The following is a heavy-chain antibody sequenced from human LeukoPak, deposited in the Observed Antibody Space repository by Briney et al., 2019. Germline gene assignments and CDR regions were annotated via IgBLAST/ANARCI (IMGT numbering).Heavy chain of an antibody. CDR2: ISTSSGYI. CDR3: ERGATTLQREDAFDI. CDR1: GFIFKTDS. J-gene: IGHJ3*02. D-gene: IGHD5-24*01. Sequence: GESLRLSCAASGFIFKTDSMYCGPQAPGKGLEWVSSISTSSGYIYYADSVKGRFTISRDNAKNLLFLQMNSLRAEDTAVYYCERGATTLQREDAFDIWGQGTMVTVSS. V-gene: IGHV3-21*06.